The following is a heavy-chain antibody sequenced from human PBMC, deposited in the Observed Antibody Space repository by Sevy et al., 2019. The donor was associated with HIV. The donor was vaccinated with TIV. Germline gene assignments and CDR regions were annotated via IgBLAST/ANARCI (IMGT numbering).Heavy chain of an antibody. D-gene: IGHD5-18*01. Sequence: GGSLRLSCTASGFTFSDYDMSWIRQAPGKGLEWVSYISTSSSYTSYPDSVKGQFTISRDNAKNSLYLQMNSLRVEDTAVYYCARVRYNYGQKYFDYWGQGTLVTVSS. CDR3: ARVRYNYGQKYFDY. J-gene: IGHJ4*02. V-gene: IGHV3-11*06. CDR2: ISTSSSYT. CDR1: GFTFSDYD.